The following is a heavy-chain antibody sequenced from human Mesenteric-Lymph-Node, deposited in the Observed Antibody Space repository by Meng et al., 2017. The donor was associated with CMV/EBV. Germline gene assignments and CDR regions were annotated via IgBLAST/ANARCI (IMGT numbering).Heavy chain of an antibody. V-gene: IGHV1-2*02. D-gene: IGHD4/OR15-4a*01. CDR3: ARGVDYMYYYGIDV. Sequence: ASVKVSCKASGYTFTSYGISWVRQAPGQGLEWMEWINPKTGGTNYAQIFQGRVTLTRDTSINTAYMELNRLRSDDTAVYFCARGVDYMYYYGIDVWGQGTTVTVSS. CDR2: INPKTGGT. CDR1: GYTFTSYG. J-gene: IGHJ6*02.